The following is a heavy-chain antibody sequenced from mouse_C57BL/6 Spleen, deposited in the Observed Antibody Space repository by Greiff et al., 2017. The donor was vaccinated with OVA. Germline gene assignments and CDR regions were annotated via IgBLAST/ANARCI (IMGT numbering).Heavy chain of an antibody. J-gene: IGHJ2*01. V-gene: IGHV5-17*01. CDR2: ISSGSSTI. D-gene: IGHD1-2*01. Sequence: EVHLVESGGGLVKPGGSLKLSCAASGFTFSDYGMHWVRQAPEKGLEWVAYISSGSSTIYYADTVKGRFTISRDNAKNTLFLQMTSLRSEDTAMYYCARSDRYYGPDYWGQGTTLTVSS. CDR3: ARSDRYYGPDY. CDR1: GFTFSDYG.